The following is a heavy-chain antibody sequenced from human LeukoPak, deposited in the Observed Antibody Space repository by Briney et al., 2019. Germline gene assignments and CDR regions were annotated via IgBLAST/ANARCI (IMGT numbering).Heavy chain of an antibody. Sequence: SQTLSLTCTVSGGSISSGSYYWSWIRQPAGKGLEWIGRIYTSGSTNYNPPLKSRVTISVDTSKNQFSLKLSSVTAADTAVYYCAREPPEVAARPGFDPWGQGTLVTVSS. V-gene: IGHV4-61*02. CDR3: AREPPEVAARPGFDP. CDR2: IYTSGST. D-gene: IGHD6-6*01. CDR1: GGSISSGSYY. J-gene: IGHJ5*02.